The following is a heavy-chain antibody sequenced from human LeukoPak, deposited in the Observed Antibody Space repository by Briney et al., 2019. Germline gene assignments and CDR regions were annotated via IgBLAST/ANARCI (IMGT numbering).Heavy chain of an antibody. Sequence: PSETLSLTCTVSGGSISSYYWSWIRQPAGKGLEWIGRIYTSGSTNYNPSLKSRVTMSVDTPKNQFSLKLSSVTAADTAVYYCARGSYYDSSGYYEPSLDPWGQGTLVTVSS. D-gene: IGHD3-22*01. J-gene: IGHJ5*02. CDR3: ARGSYYDSSGYYEPSLDP. CDR2: IYTSGST. CDR1: GGSISSYY. V-gene: IGHV4-4*07.